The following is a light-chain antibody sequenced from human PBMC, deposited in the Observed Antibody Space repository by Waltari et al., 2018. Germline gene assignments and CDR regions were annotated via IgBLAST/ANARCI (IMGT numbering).Light chain of an antibody. J-gene: IGKJ3*01. CDR3: QQGYSTRFT. Sequence: DIQMTQSPSSLSASVGDTVNITCRASHNINLYLNWYQQKPGRAPKLLIHGASSLHTGVPSRFSFSGSGTDFTLTISSLQPEDFATYYCQQGYSTRFTFGPGTIVDMK. CDR1: HNINLY. V-gene: IGKV1-39*01. CDR2: GAS.